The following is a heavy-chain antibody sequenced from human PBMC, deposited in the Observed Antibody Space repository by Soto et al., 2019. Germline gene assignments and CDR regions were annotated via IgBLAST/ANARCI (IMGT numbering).Heavy chain of an antibody. J-gene: IGHJ4*02. Sequence: GGSLRLSCAVSGFTFSSYSMNWVRQAPGKGLEWVSSISSSSSYIYYADPVKGRFTISRDNAKNSLYLQMNSLRAEDTAVYYCARDEAAAGYNWGQGTLVTVSS. D-gene: IGHD6-13*01. V-gene: IGHV3-21*01. CDR2: ISSSSSYI. CDR3: ARDEAAAGYN. CDR1: GFTFSSYS.